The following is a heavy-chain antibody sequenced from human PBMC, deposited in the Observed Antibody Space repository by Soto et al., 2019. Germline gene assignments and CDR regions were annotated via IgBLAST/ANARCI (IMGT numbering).Heavy chain of an antibody. D-gene: IGHD6-19*01. CDR2: INHSGST. J-gene: IGHJ4*02. V-gene: IGHV4-34*01. Sequence: QVQLQQWGAGLLKPSETLSLTCAVYGGSFSRYYWSWIRQPPGKGLEWIGEINHSGSTNYNPSLKSRVNISVDTSKNQFSLKLSSVTAADTAVYYCARTDYSSGWYDDYWGQGTLVTVSS. CDR3: ARTDYSSGWYDDY. CDR1: GGSFSRYY.